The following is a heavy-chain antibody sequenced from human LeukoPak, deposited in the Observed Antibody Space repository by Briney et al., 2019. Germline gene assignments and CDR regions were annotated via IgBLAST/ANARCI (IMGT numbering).Heavy chain of an antibody. V-gene: IGHV3-66*01. CDR1: GFTHRNKY. Sequence: GGSLSLSCAASGFTHRNKYMIWVRQAPGRGLEGVSVVYSGAGTYYADSVRGRFTPSTDNSENILYLQMNSLRAEDTAVYYCVRVSSDSSGQFYWCWGEGSLVTDCS. CDR3: VRVSSDSSGQFYWC. D-gene: IGHD3-22*01. CDR2: VYSGAGT. J-gene: IGHJ4*02.